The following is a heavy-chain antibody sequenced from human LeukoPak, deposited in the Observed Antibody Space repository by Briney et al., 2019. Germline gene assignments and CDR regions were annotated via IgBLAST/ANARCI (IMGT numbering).Heavy chain of an antibody. D-gene: IGHD3-22*01. CDR2: IYHSGST. Sequence: SETLSLTCTVSGYSISSGYYWGWIRQPPGKGLEWIGSIYHSGSTYYNPSLKSRVTISVDTSKNQFSLKLSSVTAADTAVYYCARETYYYYDSSGYLGAFDIWGQGTMVTVSS. J-gene: IGHJ3*02. CDR3: ARETYYYYDSSGYLGAFDI. V-gene: IGHV4-38-2*02. CDR1: GYSISSGYY.